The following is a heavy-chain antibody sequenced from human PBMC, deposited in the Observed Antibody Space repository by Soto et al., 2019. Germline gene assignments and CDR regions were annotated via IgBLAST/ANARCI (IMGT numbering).Heavy chain of an antibody. V-gene: IGHV1-69*14. J-gene: IGHJ4*02. Sequence: QVQLVQSGAEVKKPGSSVKVSCKASGGTFSSYAISWVRQAPGQGLEWMGGIIPIFGTANYAQKFQGRVTIPGDRSRXTAYMELSSLRSEDTAVYYCARSPQYQLLQYYFDYWGQGTLVTVSS. CDR3: ARSPQYQLLQYYFDY. CDR1: GGTFSSYA. CDR2: IIPIFGTA. D-gene: IGHD2-2*01.